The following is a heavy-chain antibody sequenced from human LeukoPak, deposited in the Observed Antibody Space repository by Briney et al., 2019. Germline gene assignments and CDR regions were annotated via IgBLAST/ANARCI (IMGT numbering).Heavy chain of an antibody. Sequence: SGGSLRLSCAASGFTFSSYGMHWVRQAPGKGLEWVAFIRYDGSNKYYADSVKGRFTISRDNSKNTLYLQMNSLRAEDTAVYYCAKDLMVGATPHDYWGQGTLVTVSS. J-gene: IGHJ4*02. V-gene: IGHV3-30*02. CDR1: GFTFSSYG. CDR2: IRYDGSNK. D-gene: IGHD1-26*01. CDR3: AKDLMVGATPHDY.